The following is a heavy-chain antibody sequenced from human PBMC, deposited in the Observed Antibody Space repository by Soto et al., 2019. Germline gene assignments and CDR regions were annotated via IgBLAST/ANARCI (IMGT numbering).Heavy chain of an antibody. J-gene: IGHJ6*02. CDR1: GFTFSSYG. Sequence: PGGSLRLSCAASGFTFSSYGMHWVRQAPGKGLEWVAVIWYDGSNKYYADSVKGRFTISRDNSKNTLYLQMNSLRAEDTAVYHCARDDYYDSSGYYAHNNYYYYGMDVWGQGTTVTVSS. D-gene: IGHD3-22*01. CDR2: IWYDGSNK. V-gene: IGHV3-33*01. CDR3: ARDDYYDSSGYYAHNNYYYYGMDV.